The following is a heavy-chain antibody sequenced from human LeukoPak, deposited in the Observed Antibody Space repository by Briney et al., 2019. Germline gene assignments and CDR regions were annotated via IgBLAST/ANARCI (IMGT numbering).Heavy chain of an antibody. CDR3: YSDFHGY. J-gene: IGHJ4*02. CDR1: GFTFSTYW. Sequence: GGSLRLSCAASGFTFSTYWMHWVRQAPGKGLVWVSRINSDGSTTNYADSVKGRSTISRDNAKNTLYLQMNSLRAEDTAVYYCYSDFHGYWGQGTLVTVSS. V-gene: IGHV3-74*01. CDR2: INSDGSTT. D-gene: IGHD4-11*01.